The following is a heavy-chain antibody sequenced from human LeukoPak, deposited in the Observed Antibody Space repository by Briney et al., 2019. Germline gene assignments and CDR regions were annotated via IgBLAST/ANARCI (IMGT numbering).Heavy chain of an antibody. CDR1: GFTFSSYS. J-gene: IGHJ6*02. Sequence: GGSLRLSCAASGFTFSSYSMNWVRQAPGKGLEWASSISSSSSYIYYADSVKGRFTISRDNAKNSLYLQMNSLRAEDTAVYYCARLIVVPAAYSYYYYYGMDVWGQGTTVTVSS. CDR3: ARLIVVPAAYSYYYYYGMDV. V-gene: IGHV3-21*01. CDR2: ISSSSSYI. D-gene: IGHD2-2*01.